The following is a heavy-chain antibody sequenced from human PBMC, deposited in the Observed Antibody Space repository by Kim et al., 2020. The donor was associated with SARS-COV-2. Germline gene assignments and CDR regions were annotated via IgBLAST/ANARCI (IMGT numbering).Heavy chain of an antibody. CDR1: GGSVSPYY. V-gene: IGHV4-59*08. Sequence: SETLSLTCTVSGGSVSPYYWSWIRQPPGKGLEWIAYVYYEGSTNYNPSLNGRVTISVDTSRYQFSMRLRSATATDSGVYYCALLAYGDSIEPDAFDIWG. CDR2: VYYEGST. CDR3: ALLAYGDSIEPDAFDI. D-gene: IGHD4-17*01. J-gene: IGHJ3*02.